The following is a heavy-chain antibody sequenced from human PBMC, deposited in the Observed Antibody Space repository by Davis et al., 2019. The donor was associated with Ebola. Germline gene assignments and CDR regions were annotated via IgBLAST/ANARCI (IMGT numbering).Heavy chain of an antibody. CDR2: INAGNGNT. CDR3: ARDTLYCSSTSCSSYYYYMDV. Sequence: ASVKVSCKASGYTFTSYAMHWVRQAPGQRLEWMGWINAGNGNTKYSQKFQGRVTITRDTSASTAYMELSSLRSEDTAVYYCARDTLYCSSTSCSSYYYYMDVWGKGTTVTVSS. D-gene: IGHD2-2*01. J-gene: IGHJ6*03. V-gene: IGHV1-3*01. CDR1: GYTFTSYA.